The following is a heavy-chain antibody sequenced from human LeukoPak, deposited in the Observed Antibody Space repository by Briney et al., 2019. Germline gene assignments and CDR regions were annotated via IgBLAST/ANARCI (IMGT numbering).Heavy chain of an antibody. Sequence: PGGSLRLSCAASGFTFDVYGMSWVRQAPGKGLEGVSGLNWNGGSTGYEDSVKGRFIISRDNAKNCLYLQMNSLRAEDTALYYCAKSASSWPLYYFDYWGQGTLVTVSS. J-gene: IGHJ4*02. V-gene: IGHV3-20*04. CDR3: AKSASSWPLYYFDY. D-gene: IGHD6-13*01. CDR1: GFTFDVYG. CDR2: LNWNGGST.